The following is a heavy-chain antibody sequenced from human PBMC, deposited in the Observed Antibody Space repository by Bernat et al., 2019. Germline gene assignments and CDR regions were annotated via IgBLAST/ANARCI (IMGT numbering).Heavy chain of an antibody. J-gene: IGHJ4*02. V-gene: IGHV4-39*01. CDR2: IFYSGST. CDR1: GVSISSSSYY. Sequence: QLQLQESGPGLAKPSETLSLTCTVSGVSISSSSYYWGWIRQPPGKGLEWIGSIFYSGSTYYNPSLKSRVTISVDTSKNQFSLKLSSVNAADTAVYYCARLERRSFYYFDYWGQGTLVTVSS. CDR3: ARLERRSFYYFDY.